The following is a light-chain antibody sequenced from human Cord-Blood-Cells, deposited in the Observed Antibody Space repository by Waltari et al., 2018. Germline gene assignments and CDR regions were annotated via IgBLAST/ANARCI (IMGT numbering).Light chain of an antibody. J-gene: IGLJ3*02. CDR1: KLGDKY. Sequence: SYELTQPPSVSVSPGQPASITCSGDKLGDKYACWYQQQPGQSPVLVIYQDSKRPSGIPERFSGSNSGNTATLTISGTQAMDEADYYCQAWDSSTVWVFGGGTKLTVL. CDR2: QDS. V-gene: IGLV3-1*01. CDR3: QAWDSSTVWV.